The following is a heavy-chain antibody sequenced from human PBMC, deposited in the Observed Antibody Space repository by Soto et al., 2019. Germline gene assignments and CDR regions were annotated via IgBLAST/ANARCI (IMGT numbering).Heavy chain of an antibody. J-gene: IGHJ5*02. CDR3: ARDYEWFGELSP. D-gene: IGHD3-10*01. CDR1: GFTVSSNY. CDR2: IYSAGIT. V-gene: IGHV3-53*01. Sequence: GGSLRLSCAASGFTVSSNYMSWVRQAPGKGLEWVSVIYSAGITYYADSVKGRFTISRDNSKNTLYLQMNSLRAEDTAVYYCARDYEWFGELSPWGQGTLVTVSS.